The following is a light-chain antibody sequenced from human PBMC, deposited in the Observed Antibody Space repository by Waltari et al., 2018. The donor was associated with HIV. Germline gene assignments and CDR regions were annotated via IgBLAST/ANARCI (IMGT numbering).Light chain of an antibody. J-gene: IGLJ3*02. CDR2: KDK. CDR3: QSADSSGLYWV. Sequence: SYELTQPPSVSVSPGQTASITCSGTELAKQNVYWYQQKAGQAPLVIMSKDKERPPGIPDRFSGSNSGTTVTLTISPVQSEDEAHYYCQSADSSGLYWVFGGGTKLTVL. CDR1: ELAKQN. V-gene: IGLV3-25*03.